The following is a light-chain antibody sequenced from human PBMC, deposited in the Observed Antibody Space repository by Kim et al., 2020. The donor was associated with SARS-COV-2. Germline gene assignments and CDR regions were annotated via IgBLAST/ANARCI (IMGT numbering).Light chain of an antibody. J-gene: IGLJ2*01. CDR3: AAWDDSLSGYVV. CDR2: RNN. Sequence: QSVLTQPPSASGTPGQRVTTSCSGSSSNIGSNYVYWYQQLPGTAPKLLIYRNNQRPSGVPDRFSGSKSGTSASLAISGPRSEDEADYYCAAWDDSLSGYVVFGGGTKLTVL. CDR1: SSNIGSNY. V-gene: IGLV1-47*01.